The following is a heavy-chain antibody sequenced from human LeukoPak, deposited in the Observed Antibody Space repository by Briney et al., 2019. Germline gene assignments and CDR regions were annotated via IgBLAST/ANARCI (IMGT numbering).Heavy chain of an antibody. V-gene: IGHV3-48*01. Sequence: GGSLRLSCAVSGFIFSSYSMNWVRQAPGKGLEWVSYISGSSSTIYYADSVKGRFTISRDNAKNSLYLQMNSLRAEDTAVYYCARRHTSYWYFDLWGRGTLVTVSS. J-gene: IGHJ2*01. D-gene: IGHD1-1*01. CDR1: GFIFSSYS. CDR3: ARRHTSYWYFDL. CDR2: ISGSSSTI.